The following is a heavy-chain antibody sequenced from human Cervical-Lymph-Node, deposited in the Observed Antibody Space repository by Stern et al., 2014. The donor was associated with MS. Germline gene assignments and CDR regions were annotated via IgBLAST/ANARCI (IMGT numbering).Heavy chain of an antibody. Sequence: QVQLVQSGDEVKKPGASGKVSCKASGYTFTSYGISWVRQAPGQGLEWMGWISAYNGNTNYAQKLQGRVTMTTDTSTSTAYMELRSLRSDDTAVYYCARVGYCTNGVCYKRPPGDYWGQGTLVTVSS. J-gene: IGHJ4*02. CDR2: ISAYNGNT. D-gene: IGHD2-8*01. CDR3: ARVGYCTNGVCYKRPPGDY. V-gene: IGHV1-18*01. CDR1: GYTFTSYG.